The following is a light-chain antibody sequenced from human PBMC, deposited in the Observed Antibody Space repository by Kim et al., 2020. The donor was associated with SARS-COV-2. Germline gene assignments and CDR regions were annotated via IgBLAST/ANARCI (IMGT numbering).Light chain of an antibody. J-gene: IGKJ4*01. CDR2: GAS. CDR3: QKNNNGPRT. CDR1: QNVNSN. Sequence: EIAMTQSPATLSVSPGERATLSCRASQNVNSNLVWYQQKPGQAPRLLIYGASARATGIPDRFSGSGSGTEFTLTIRSLQPEDFAIYYCQKNNNGPRTFGGGPRWISN. V-gene: IGKV3-15*01.